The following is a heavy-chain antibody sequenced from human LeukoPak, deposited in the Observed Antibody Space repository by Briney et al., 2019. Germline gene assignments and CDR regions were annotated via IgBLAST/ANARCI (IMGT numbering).Heavy chain of an antibody. V-gene: IGHV4-38-2*02. CDR3: AGSSPRGFGVVIIFDAFDI. CDR1: GYSISSGYY. J-gene: IGHJ3*02. CDR2: IYHSGST. Sequence: KPSETLSLTCTVSGYSISSGYYWGWIRQPPGKGLEWIGSIYHSGSTYYNPSLKSRVTISVDTSKNQFSLKLSPVTAADTAVYYCAGSSPRGFGVVIIFDAFDIWGQGTMVTVSS. D-gene: IGHD3-3*01.